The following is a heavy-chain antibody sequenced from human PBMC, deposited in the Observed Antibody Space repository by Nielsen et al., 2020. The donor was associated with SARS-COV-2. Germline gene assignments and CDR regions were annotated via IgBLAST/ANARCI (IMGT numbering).Heavy chain of an antibody. J-gene: IGHJ5*02. CDR2: INHSGST. CDR3: ARAGYCSSTSCYDWFDP. V-gene: IGHV4-34*01. Sequence: SETLSLTCAVYGGSFSGYYWSWIRQPPGKGLEWIGEINHSGSTNYNPSLKSRVTISVDTSKNQFSLKLSSVTAADTAVYYCARAGYCSSTSCYDWFDPWGQGTLVT. CDR1: GGSFSGYY. D-gene: IGHD2-2*01.